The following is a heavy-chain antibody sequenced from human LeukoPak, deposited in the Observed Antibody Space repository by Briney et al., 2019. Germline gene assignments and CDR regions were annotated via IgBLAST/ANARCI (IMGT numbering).Heavy chain of an antibody. CDR3: ARVRINYFDY. D-gene: IGHD2-15*01. Sequence: PGGSLRLSCAASGFTFSSYAMSWVRQAPGKGLEWVSTVSGGGGTTYYADSVKGRFTISRDNSKNTLYLQMNSLRAEDTAVYYSARVRINYFDYWGQGTLVTVSS. J-gene: IGHJ4*02. CDR2: VSGGGGTT. V-gene: IGHV3-23*01. CDR1: GFTFSSYA.